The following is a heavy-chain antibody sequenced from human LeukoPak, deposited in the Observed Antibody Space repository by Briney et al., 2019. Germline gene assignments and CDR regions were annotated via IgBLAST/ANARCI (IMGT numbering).Heavy chain of an antibody. Sequence: GESLKISCKASGYSFTTYWLAWVRQMPGKGLEWMGIIYPDDSDARYRPSFQGQVTISADKSISTAYLQWSSLKASDTAMYYCARQFVPEAWFDPWGQGTLATVSS. CDR3: ARQFVPEAWFDP. CDR2: IYPDDSDA. CDR1: GYSFTTYW. V-gene: IGHV5-51*01. D-gene: IGHD3-16*01. J-gene: IGHJ5*02.